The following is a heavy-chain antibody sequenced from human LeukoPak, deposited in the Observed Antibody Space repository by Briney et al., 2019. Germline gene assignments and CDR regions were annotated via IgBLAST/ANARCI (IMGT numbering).Heavy chain of an antibody. CDR2: INPSSGGT. V-gene: IGHV1-2*04. Sequence: ASVKVSCKAPGYTFTGYYMHWVRQAPGQGLEWMGWINPSSGGTNYAQKFQGWVTMTRDTSISTAYMELSRLRSDDTAVYYCARVHPDSSGPGLGYFDYWGQGTLDTVSS. CDR3: ARVHPDSSGPGLGYFDY. D-gene: IGHD3-22*01. CDR1: GYTFTGYY. J-gene: IGHJ4*02.